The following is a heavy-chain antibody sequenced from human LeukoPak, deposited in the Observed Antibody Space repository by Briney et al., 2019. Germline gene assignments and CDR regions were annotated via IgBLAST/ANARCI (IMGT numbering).Heavy chain of an antibody. V-gene: IGHV1-2*02. Sequence: ASVKVSCKASGYTFTGYYMHWVRQAPGQGLEWMGWINPNSGGTNYAQKFQGRVTMTRDTSISKAYMELSRLRSDDTAVYYCAREEQHDSSDYYDGAVDYWGQGTLVTVS. D-gene: IGHD3-22*01. CDR1: GYTFTGYY. J-gene: IGHJ4*02. CDR2: INPNSGGT. CDR3: AREEQHDSSDYYDGAVDY.